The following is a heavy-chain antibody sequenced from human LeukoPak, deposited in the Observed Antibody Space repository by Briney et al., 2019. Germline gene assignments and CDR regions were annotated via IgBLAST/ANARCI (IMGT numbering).Heavy chain of an antibody. Sequence: ASVKVSCKASGYSFTGYYMHWVRQAPGEGLEWMGWINPNSGDTNYAQKFQDRVTMARDTSIRTAYMELNRLTSDDTAVYYCARGYCSGGSCDAGGTLDYWGQGTLVTVSS. CDR1: GYSFTGYY. CDR2: INPNSGDT. V-gene: IGHV1-2*02. J-gene: IGHJ4*02. D-gene: IGHD2-15*01. CDR3: ARGYCSGGSCDAGGTLDY.